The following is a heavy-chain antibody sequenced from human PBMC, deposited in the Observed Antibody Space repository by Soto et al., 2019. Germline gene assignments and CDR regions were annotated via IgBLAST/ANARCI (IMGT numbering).Heavy chain of an antibody. Sequence: QVQLVQSGAEVKKPESSVKVSCKASGGTFSSLAISWVRQAPGQGLEWMGGLVPVFGTANYAQKFQDRVTITADKPTSTSYMELSSLRSEDTAVYYCARSPGVFDYWGQGTLVTVSS. CDR1: GGTFSSLA. D-gene: IGHD3-10*01. CDR3: ARSPGVFDY. CDR2: LVPVFGTA. V-gene: IGHV1-69*06. J-gene: IGHJ4*02.